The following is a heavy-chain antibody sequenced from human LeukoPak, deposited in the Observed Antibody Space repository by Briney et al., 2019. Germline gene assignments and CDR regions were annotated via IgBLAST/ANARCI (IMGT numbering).Heavy chain of an antibody. CDR1: GFTFSRHW. CDR3: AKGPNYGARVDYSDF. J-gene: IGHJ4*02. V-gene: IGHV3-7*01. Sequence: GGSLRLSCAASGFTFSRHWMTWVRQAPGKGLEWMASIKQGGSEKYYADSVKGRFTVSRDDAKSSLYLLMNSLSADDTAVYYCAKGPNYGARVDYSDFWGQGTKVTVSS. CDR2: IKQGGSEK. D-gene: IGHD4-17*01.